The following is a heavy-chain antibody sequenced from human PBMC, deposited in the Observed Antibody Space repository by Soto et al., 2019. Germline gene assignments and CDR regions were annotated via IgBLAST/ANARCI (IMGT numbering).Heavy chain of an antibody. D-gene: IGHD2-15*01. V-gene: IGHV3-33*01. CDR2: IWYDVINK. CDR1: GFTFSNNG. Sequence: QVQLVESGGGVVQPGRSLRLSCAASGFTFSNNGMHWVRQAPGKGLEWVAVIWYDVINKYYADYVKGRFIISSDNSKNRVYVQMTSLTAEDTAVYYCARDRVQMVDGLDVWGQGTTVTGSS. CDR3: ARDRVQMVDGLDV. J-gene: IGHJ6*02.